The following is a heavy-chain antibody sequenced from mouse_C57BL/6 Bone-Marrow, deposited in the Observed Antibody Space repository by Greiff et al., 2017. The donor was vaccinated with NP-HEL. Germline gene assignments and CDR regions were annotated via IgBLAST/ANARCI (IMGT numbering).Heavy chain of an antibody. CDR1: GYTFTSYG. J-gene: IGHJ4*01. CDR2: IYPRSGNT. Sequence: VQLQQSGAVLARPGASVKLSCKASGYTFTSYGMSWVKQSTGQGLEWIGEIYPRSGNTYYNEKFKGKATLTADKSSSTAYMELHSLTSEDSAVYFCARDDYYGSRHYYSMDYWGQGTSVTVSS. CDR3: ARDDYYGSRHYYSMDY. V-gene: IGHV1-81*01. D-gene: IGHD1-1*01.